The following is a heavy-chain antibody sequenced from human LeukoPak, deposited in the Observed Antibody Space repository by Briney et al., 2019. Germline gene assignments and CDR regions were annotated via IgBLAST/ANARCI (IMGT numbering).Heavy chain of an antibody. CDR1: GGSISSYY. D-gene: IGHD2-2*01. CDR2: IYYSGST. CDR3: ARGVCSSTSCYSLSADWFDP. V-gene: IGHV4-59*01. J-gene: IGHJ5*02. Sequence: KPSETLSLTCTVSGGSISSYYWSWIRQPPGKGLEWIGYIYYSGSTNYNPSLKSRVTISVDTSKNQFSLKLSSVTAADTAVYYCARGVCSSTSCYSLSADWFDPWGQGTLVTVSS.